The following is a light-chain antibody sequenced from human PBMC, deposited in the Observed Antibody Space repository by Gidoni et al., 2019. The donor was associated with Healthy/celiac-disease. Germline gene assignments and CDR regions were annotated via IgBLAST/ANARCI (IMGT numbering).Light chain of an antibody. J-gene: IGKJ3*01. CDR1: QSASSY. CDR2: DAS. Sequence: DIVLTQSPATLSLSPGERATLSCRASQSASSYFAWYQQKPGQAPRLLIHDASNRATGIPARFRGRGSGTDFTLTISSLEPEDFAVYYWQQRSNWPPGFGPGTKVDIK. CDR3: QQRSNWPPG. V-gene: IGKV3-11*01.